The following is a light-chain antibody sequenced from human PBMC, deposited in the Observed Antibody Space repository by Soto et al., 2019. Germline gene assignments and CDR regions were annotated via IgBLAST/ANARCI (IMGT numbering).Light chain of an antibody. CDR2: GIS. V-gene: IGKV3-20*01. CDR3: QQYGTLPWT. CDR1: QSVSNTY. Sequence: EIVLTQSPGTLSLSPGERATLSCRASQSVSNTYLAWYQQKPGQAPRLLIYGISSRATGIPDRFSGSGSGTDFPLTISRLEPEDFAVFYCQQYGTLPWTFGRGTKVEIK. J-gene: IGKJ1*01.